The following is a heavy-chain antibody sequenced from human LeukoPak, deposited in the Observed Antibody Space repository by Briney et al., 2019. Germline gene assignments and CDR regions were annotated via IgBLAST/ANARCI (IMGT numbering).Heavy chain of an antibody. J-gene: IGHJ4*02. CDR3: ACGPPGFAVGAVRALDY. CDR2: IIPIFGTA. V-gene: IGHV1-69*01. Sequence: SVKVSCKASGGTFSSYAISWVRQAPGQGLEWMGGIIPIFGTANYAQKFQGRVTITADESTSTAYMELSSLRSEDTAVYYCACGPPGFAVGAVRALDYWGQGTLVTVSS. D-gene: IGHD1-26*01. CDR1: GGTFSSYA.